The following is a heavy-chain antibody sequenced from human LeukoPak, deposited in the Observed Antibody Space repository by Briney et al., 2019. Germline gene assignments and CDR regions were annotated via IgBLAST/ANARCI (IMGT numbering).Heavy chain of an antibody. CDR1: GFPFSDSW. J-gene: IGHJ4*02. CDR3: SRRLDY. CDR2: IKQDGSEK. V-gene: IGHV3-7*01. Sequence: GGSLRLSCAASGFPFSDSWMDWVRQAPGKGMEWVANIKQDGSEKHYADYVKGRFTISRDNAKHSLFLQMNGLRAEDTAVYYCSRRLDYWGQGALVTVSS.